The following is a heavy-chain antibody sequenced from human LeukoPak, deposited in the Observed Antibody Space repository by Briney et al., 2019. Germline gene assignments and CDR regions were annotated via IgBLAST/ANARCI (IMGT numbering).Heavy chain of an antibody. CDR2: FSWNSGSI. Sequence: GGSLRLSCAASGFPFHDYGMQWVRQAPGKGLEWVSGFSWNSGSIGYVDSVKGRFPIPRDNAKNSLSVQMNTLRAEDIALLYCAKGDTSSRHRGSCDYWARGT. D-gene: IGHD3-16*01. J-gene: IGHJ4*02. V-gene: IGHV3-9*03. CDR3: AKGDTSSRHRGSCDY. CDR1: GFPFHDYG.